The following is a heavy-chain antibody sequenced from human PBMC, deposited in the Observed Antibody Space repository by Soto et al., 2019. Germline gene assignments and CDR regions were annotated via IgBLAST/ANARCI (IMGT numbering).Heavy chain of an antibody. CDR2: IYPGDSDT. D-gene: IGHD2-2*01. Sequence: GESLKISCKGSGYSFTSYWISWVRQMPGKGLEWMGIIYPGDSDTRYSPSFQGQVTISADKSISTAYLQWSSLKASDTAMYYCARSKGYCSSTSCPRGYWFDPWGQGTLVTVSS. V-gene: IGHV5-51*06. CDR1: GYSFTSYW. J-gene: IGHJ5*02. CDR3: ARSKGYCSSTSCPRGYWFDP.